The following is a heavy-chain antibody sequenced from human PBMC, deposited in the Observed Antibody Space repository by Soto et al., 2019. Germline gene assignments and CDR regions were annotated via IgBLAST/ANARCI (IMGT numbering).Heavy chain of an antibody. CDR2: ISSDGSKK. CDR3: ARDQRQWGGPFDS. Sequence: QVQLVESGGGVVQPGRSLRLSCAASGFTFTAYAMHWVRQAPGKGLEWVAVISSDGSKKYYADSVKGRFTISRDNSKNILYLQMNSLTAGDTAVYYCARDQRQWGGPFDSWGQGTLVTVSS. V-gene: IGHV3-30-3*01. CDR1: GFTFTAYA. J-gene: IGHJ4*02. D-gene: IGHD6-19*01.